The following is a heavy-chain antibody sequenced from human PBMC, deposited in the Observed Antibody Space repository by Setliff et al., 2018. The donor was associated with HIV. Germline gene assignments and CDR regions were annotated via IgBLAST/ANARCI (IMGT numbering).Heavy chain of an antibody. D-gene: IGHD2-8*01. J-gene: IGHJ3*02. CDR3: ARDDNGPPPRAFDI. Sequence: SETLSLTCTVSGGSISYGGHYWSWIRQHPGKGLEWIGNIYYSGSTYYNPSLKSRIIMSVDTSKNQFSLNLTSVTAADTAVYYCARDDNGPPPRAFDIRGLGTMVTVS. CDR2: IYYSGST. CDR1: GGSISYGGHY. V-gene: IGHV4-31*02.